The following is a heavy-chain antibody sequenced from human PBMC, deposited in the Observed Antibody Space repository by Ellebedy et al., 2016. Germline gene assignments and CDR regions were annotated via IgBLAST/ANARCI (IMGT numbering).Heavy chain of an antibody. Sequence: SETLSLTXTVSGGSISGYYWSWIRQPPEKGLEYLGFIYYSGSTNYNPSLNGRVTTSVDMSKNQFSLKLTSVTAADTAVYYCARLSKGDCGSDCYMFDPWGQGTLVTVSS. V-gene: IGHV4-59*08. CDR2: IYYSGST. CDR1: GGSISGYY. D-gene: IGHD2-21*02. J-gene: IGHJ5*02. CDR3: ARLSKGDCGSDCYMFDP.